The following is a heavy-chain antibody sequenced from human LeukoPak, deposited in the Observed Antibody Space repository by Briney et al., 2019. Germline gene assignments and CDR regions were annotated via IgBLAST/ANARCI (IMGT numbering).Heavy chain of an antibody. V-gene: IGHV1-18*01. J-gene: IGHJ6*02. D-gene: IGHD3-22*01. CDR1: GYTFTSYG. CDR3: ARDVDYYDSSGYYYGYYYYYGMDV. Sequence: ASVKVSCKASGYTFTSYGISWVRQAPRQGLEWMGWISAYNGNTNYAQKLQGRVTMTTDTSTSTAYMELRSLRSDDTAVYYCARDVDYYDSSGYYYGYYYYYGMDVWGQGTTVTVSS. CDR2: ISAYNGNT.